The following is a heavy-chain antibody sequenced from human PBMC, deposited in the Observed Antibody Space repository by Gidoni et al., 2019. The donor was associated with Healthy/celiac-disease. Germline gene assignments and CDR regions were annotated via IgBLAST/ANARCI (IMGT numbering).Heavy chain of an antibody. J-gene: IGHJ3*02. CDR3: ARGLPLGRRRGGGIAVAAAGDAFDI. CDR2: INHSGST. Sequence: QVQLQQWGAGLLKPSETLSLTCAVYGGSFSGYYWSSIRQPPGKGLEWIGEINHSGSTNYNPSLKSRVTISVDTSKNQFSLKMSSVTAADTAVYYCARGLPLGRRRGGGIAVAAAGDAFDIWGQGTMVIVSS. V-gene: IGHV4-34*01. CDR1: GGSFSGYY. D-gene: IGHD6-19*01.